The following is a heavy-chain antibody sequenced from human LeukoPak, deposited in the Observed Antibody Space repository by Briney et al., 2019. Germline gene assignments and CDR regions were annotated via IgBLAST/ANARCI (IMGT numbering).Heavy chain of an antibody. CDR1: GGSISSGGYY. V-gene: IGHV4-31*03. CDR3: ARATRLGSGSYYNHPYYYYYGMDV. J-gene: IGHJ6*02. CDR2: IYYSGST. Sequence: SETLSLTCTVSGGSISSGGYYWSWIRQHPGKGLEWIGYIYYSGSTYYNPSLKSRVTISVDTSKNQFSLKLSSVTAADTAVYYCARATRLGSGSYYNHPYYYYYGMDVWGQGTTVTVSS. D-gene: IGHD3-10*01.